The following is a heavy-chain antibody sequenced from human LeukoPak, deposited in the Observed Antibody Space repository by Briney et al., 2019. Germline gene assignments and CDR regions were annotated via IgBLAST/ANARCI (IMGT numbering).Heavy chain of an antibody. CDR1: GGAVGSNLGD. J-gene: IGHJ5*02. Sequence: STPCGGAVGSNLGDWRCISKPPGKGLEWIGTIYYRGSTYSNPSLNSRVTISLDTSKNQFSLRLRSVTAADTALYYCARHYLSDGILSTFDPWGQGTLVTVSS. V-gene: IGHV4-39*01. CDR2: IYYRGST. CDR3: ARHYLSDGILSTFDP. D-gene: IGHD2-2*01.